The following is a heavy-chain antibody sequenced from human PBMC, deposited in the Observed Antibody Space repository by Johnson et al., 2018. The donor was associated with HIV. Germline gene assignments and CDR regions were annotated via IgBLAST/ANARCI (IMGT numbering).Heavy chain of an antibody. CDR2: ISYDGSNK. V-gene: IGHV3-30*03. D-gene: IGHD3-3*01. J-gene: IGHJ3*02. CDR1: GFSFSTSG. Sequence: QVQLVESGGGVVQPGRSLRLSCAASGFSFSTSGMHWVRQALGKGMEWVAVISYDGSNKYYVASVKGRFTISRDNSKNTLYLKMNSLSAENTAVYYCARDLGERENDEWATDNYDFSIGYPGQGPRGVVGVFDIWGQGTMVTVSS. CDR3: ARDLGERENDEWATDNYDFSIGYPGQGPRGVVGVFDI.